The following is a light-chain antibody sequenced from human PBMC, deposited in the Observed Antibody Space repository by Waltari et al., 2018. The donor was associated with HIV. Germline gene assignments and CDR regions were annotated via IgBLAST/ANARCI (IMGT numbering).Light chain of an antibody. V-gene: IGKV3-20*01. Sequence: EIVLTQSPGTLSLSLGERGTLSCRASQSVSSSYLAWYQQKPGQAPRLLIYGASSRATGIPDRFSGSGSGTDFTLSISGLEPEDFAVYYCQHFGSSHLTFGGGTKVEIK. CDR2: GAS. CDR1: QSVSSSY. J-gene: IGKJ4*01. CDR3: QHFGSSHLT.